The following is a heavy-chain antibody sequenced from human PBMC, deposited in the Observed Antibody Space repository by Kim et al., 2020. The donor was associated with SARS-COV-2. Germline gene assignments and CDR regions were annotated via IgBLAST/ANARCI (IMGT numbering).Heavy chain of an antibody. CDR1: GGSISSSSYY. CDR3: ARHSLRLLEWANWLDP. V-gene: IGHV4-39*01. CDR2: IYYSGST. D-gene: IGHD3-3*01. J-gene: IGHJ5*02. Sequence: SETLSLTCTVSGGSISSSSYYWGWIRQPPGQGLEWIGSIYYSGSTYYTPSLKSRVTISVDTSKNQFSLKLSSVTAADTAVYYCARHSLRLLEWANWLDPWGQGTMVAVSS.